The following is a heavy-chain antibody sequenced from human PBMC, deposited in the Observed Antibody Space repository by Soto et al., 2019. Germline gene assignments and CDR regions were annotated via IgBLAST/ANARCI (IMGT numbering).Heavy chain of an antibody. D-gene: IGHD3-22*01. J-gene: IGHJ2*01. Sequence: ASVNVSFKVSGYALTEFSMHWVRQAPGKGLEWMGGFDPEDGETIYAQKFQGRVTMTEDTSTDTAYMELSSLRSEDTAVYYCATELRGSSGTYWYFDLRGRGTLVTVSS. CDR2: FDPEDGET. CDR1: GYALTEFS. CDR3: ATELRGSSGTYWYFDL. V-gene: IGHV1-24*01.